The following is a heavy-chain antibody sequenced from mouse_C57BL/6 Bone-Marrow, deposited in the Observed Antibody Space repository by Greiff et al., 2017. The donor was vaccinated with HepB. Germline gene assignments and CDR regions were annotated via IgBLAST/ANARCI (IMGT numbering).Heavy chain of an antibody. CDR3: ARASNWENYFDY. CDR2: SRNKANDYTT. V-gene: IGHV7-1*01. CDR1: GFTFSDFY. D-gene: IGHD4-1*01. Sequence: EVKLVESGGGLVQSGRSLRLSCATSGFTFSDFYMEWVRQAPGKGLEWIAASRNKANDYTTEYSASVKGRFIVSRDTSQSILYLQMNALRAEDTARYYCARASNWENYFDYWGQGTTLTVSS. J-gene: IGHJ2*01.